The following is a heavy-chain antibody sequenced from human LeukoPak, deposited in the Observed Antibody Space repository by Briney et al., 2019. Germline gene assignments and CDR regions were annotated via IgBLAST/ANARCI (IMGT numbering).Heavy chain of an antibody. Sequence: PGGSLRLSCAASGFIFSTYEMNWVRQAPGKGLEWVSYFSSSGSTIYYADSVKGRFTISRDNSKNTLYLQMNSLRAEDTAVYYCANVQGRDGYIVTNSPFDYWGQGTLVTVSS. CDR3: ANVQGRDGYIVTNSPFDY. V-gene: IGHV3-48*03. CDR1: GFIFSTYE. CDR2: FSSSGSTI. D-gene: IGHD5-24*01. J-gene: IGHJ4*02.